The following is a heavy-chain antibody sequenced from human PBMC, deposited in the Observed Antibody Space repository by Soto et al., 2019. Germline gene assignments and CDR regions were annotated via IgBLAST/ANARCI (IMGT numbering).Heavy chain of an antibody. CDR3: ATAILCTNGVCYIDVQYNWFDP. J-gene: IGHJ5*02. D-gene: IGHD2-8*01. V-gene: IGHV1-24*01. CDR1: GYTLTELS. CDR2: FDPEDGET. Sequence: VASVKVSCKVSGYTLTELSMHWVRQAPGKGLEWMGGFDPEDGETIYAQKFQGRVTMTEDTSTDTAYMELSSLRSEDTAVYYCATAILCTNGVCYIDVQYNWFDPWGQGTLVTVSS.